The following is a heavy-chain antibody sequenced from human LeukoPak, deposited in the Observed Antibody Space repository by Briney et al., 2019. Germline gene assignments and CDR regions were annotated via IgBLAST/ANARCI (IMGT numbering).Heavy chain of an antibody. CDR1: GGSISSGSYY. CDR2: IYYSGST. J-gene: IGHJ4*02. D-gene: IGHD3-9*01. V-gene: IGHV4-39*07. Sequence: SETLSLTCTVSGGSISSGSYYWGWIRQPPGKGLEWIGNIYYSGSTYYNPSLKSRVTISVDTSKNQFSLKVTSVTAADTAVYYCASAYYDILGGHFDYWGQGTLVTVSS. CDR3: ASAYYDILGGHFDY.